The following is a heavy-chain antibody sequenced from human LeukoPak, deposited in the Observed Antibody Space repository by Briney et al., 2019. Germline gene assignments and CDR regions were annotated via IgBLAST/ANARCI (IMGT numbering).Heavy chain of an antibody. CDR3: ARGNPLLMITFGGLFDY. CDR2: ISDGGRTI. V-gene: IGHV3-11*01. CDR1: GFIFSDHY. D-gene: IGHD3-16*01. J-gene: IGHJ4*02. Sequence: GGSLRLSCGASGFIFSDHYMGWIRQAPGKGLEWISYISDGGRTIHYADSVKGRFTISRDNAKNSLYLQMNSLRPDDTAVYYCARGNPLLMITFGGLFDYWGQGTLVTVSS.